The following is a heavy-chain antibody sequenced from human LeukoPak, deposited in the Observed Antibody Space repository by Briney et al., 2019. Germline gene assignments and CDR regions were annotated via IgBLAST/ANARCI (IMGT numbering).Heavy chain of an antibody. D-gene: IGHD4-17*01. Sequence: GGSLRLSCAASGFTFSSYAMSWVRQAPGKGLEWVSAISGSGGSTYYADSVKGRFTISRDNAKNSLYLQMNSLRAEDTAVYYCARDYGDYEYYFDYWGQGTLVTVSS. CDR1: GFTFSSYA. CDR2: ISGSGGST. J-gene: IGHJ4*02. CDR3: ARDYGDYEYYFDY. V-gene: IGHV3-23*01.